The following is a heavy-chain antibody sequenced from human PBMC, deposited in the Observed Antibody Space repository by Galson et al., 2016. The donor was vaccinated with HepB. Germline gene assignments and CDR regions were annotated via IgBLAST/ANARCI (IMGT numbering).Heavy chain of an antibody. V-gene: IGHV3-30*18. CDR3: AKSGRYYGVDHFDY. CDR1: GFTFSTYA. Sequence: SLRLSCAASGFTFSTYAMSWVRQAPGKGLEWVAVISYDGSHKYYADSVKGRFTISRDNSKNTLYLQMNSLRAEDTAVYYCAKSGRYYGVDHFDYWGQGTLVTVSS. J-gene: IGHJ4*02. D-gene: IGHD4-17*01. CDR2: ISYDGSHK.